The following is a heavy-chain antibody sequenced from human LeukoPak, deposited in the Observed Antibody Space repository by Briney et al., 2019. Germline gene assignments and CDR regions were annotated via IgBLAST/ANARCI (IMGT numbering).Heavy chain of an antibody. V-gene: IGHV4-4*02. CDR2: IYHSGST. CDR1: GFTFSSYW. J-gene: IGHJ6*02. D-gene: IGHD1-14*01. Sequence: GSLRLSCAASGFTFSSYWMSWVRQAPGKGLEWIGEIYHSGSTNYNPSLKSRVTISVDKSKNQFSLKLNSVTAADTAVYYCARVGIITTTIIGDYYGVDVWGQGTTVTVSS. CDR3: ARVGIITTTIIGDYYGVDV.